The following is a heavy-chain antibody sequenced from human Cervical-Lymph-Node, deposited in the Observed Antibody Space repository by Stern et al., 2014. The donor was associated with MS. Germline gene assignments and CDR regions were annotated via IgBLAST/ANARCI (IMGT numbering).Heavy chain of an antibody. CDR3: ARGGGLVGYFDY. CDR1: GDTFSSYA. J-gene: IGHJ4*02. V-gene: IGHV1-69*06. D-gene: IGHD1-26*01. Sequence: QVQLVQSGAEVKKPGSSVKVSFKASGDTFSSYAINWVRQVPGQGLEWMGGITPVFGTTNYAQQFQGRVTITADKSTNTAYMELMTLRSEDTAVYYCARGGGLVGYFDYWGQGTLVSVSS. CDR2: ITPVFGTT.